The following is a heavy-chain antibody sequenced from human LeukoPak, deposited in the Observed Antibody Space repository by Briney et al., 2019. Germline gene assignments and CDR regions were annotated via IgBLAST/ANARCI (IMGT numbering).Heavy chain of an antibody. CDR1: GFTFSSYS. CDR2: IGRAGDT. Sequence: GGYLRLSCAASGFTFSSYSMNWVRQAPGKGLEWVSAIGRAGDTFYQGSVKGRFTISRENAKNSVYLQMSSLRAGDTAVYYCAREVMGDDRGAFDIWGQGTMVTVSS. CDR3: AREVMGDDRGAFDI. J-gene: IGHJ3*02. V-gene: IGHV3-13*01. D-gene: IGHD1-26*01.